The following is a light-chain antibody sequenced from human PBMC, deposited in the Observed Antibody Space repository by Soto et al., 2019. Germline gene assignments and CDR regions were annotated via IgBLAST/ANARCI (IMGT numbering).Light chain of an antibody. CDR2: EVS. CDR3: SSYTTNNTPV. Sequence: QSVLTQPASVSGSPGQSITITCTGTSSDVGGYNYVSWYQQYPGKAPKLMIYEVSNRPSGVSTRFSGSRSGNTASLTISGLQAEDGADYYCSSYTTNNTPVFGGGTKLTVL. V-gene: IGLV2-14*01. CDR1: SSDVGGYNY. J-gene: IGLJ2*01.